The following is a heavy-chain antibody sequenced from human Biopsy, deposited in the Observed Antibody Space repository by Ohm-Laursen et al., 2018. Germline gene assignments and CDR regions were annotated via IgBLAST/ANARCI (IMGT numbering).Heavy chain of an antibody. D-gene: IGHD2/OR15-2a*01. CDR3: ARATNSTGWPYYYFYGMDV. V-gene: IGHV4-61*01. CDR1: GVSINGGRDY. CDR2: IYYSGST. J-gene: IGHJ6*02. Sequence: TLSLTCTVSGVSINGGRDYWSWIRQTPGKGLEWIGYIYYSGSTNYNPPLKSRVTISVDTSKNQFSLRLNSVTAADTAVYYCARATNSTGWPYYYFYGMDVWGQGTTVTVSS.